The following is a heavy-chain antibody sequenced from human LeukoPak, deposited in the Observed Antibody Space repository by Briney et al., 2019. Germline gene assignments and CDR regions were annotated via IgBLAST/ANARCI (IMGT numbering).Heavy chain of an antibody. CDR1: GYTFTGYY. CDR2: INPNSGGT. CDR3: AREMGLVWSGYPRLYYYYYMDV. J-gene: IGHJ6*03. V-gene: IGHV1-2*02. D-gene: IGHD3-3*01. Sequence: ASVKVSCKASGYTFTGYYMHWVRQAPGQGLEWMGWINPNSGGTNYAQKFQGRVTMTRDTSISTAYMELSRLRSDDTAVYYCAREMGLVWSGYPRLYYYYYMDVWGKGTTVTISS.